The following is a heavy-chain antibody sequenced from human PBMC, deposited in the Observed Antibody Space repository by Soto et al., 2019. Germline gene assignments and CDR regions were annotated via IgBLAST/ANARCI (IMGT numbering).Heavy chain of an antibody. D-gene: IGHD3-10*01. J-gene: IGHJ5*02. Sequence: ASVKVSCKASGYTFTSYGISWVRQAPGQGLEWMGWISAYNGNTNYAQKLQGRVTMTTDTSTSTAYMELRSLRSDDTAVYYCARAAINMVRGVGWFDPWGQGTLVTVSS. CDR2: ISAYNGNT. CDR1: GYTFTSYG. CDR3: ARAAINMVRGVGWFDP. V-gene: IGHV1-18*01.